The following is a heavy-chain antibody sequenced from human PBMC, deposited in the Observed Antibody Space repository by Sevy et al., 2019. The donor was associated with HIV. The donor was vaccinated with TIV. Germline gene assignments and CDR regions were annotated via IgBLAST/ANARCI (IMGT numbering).Heavy chain of an antibody. CDR3: VRDRRNYGGQYFDY. J-gene: IGHJ4*02. Sequence: GGSLRLSCAASGFTFSDYYMSWVRQAPGKGLEWISDISSGSSHTNDADSVKGRFTISRDNAKNSLYLEMNSLRVEDTAVYYCVRDRRNYGGQYFDYWGQGTLVTVSS. CDR1: GFTFSDYY. V-gene: IGHV3-11*06. CDR2: ISSGSSHT. D-gene: IGHD4-17*01.